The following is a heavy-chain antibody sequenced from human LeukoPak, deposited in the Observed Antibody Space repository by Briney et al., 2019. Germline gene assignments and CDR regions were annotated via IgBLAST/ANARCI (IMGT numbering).Heavy chain of an antibody. V-gene: IGHV3-20*04. J-gene: IGHJ6*03. D-gene: IGHD2-21*01. Sequence: GGSLRLSCTASGFNLDDHGMSWVRQAPAKGLEWVSDINWNGGSTGYADSVKGRFTISRDNAKNSLYLQINSLRAEDTALYYCARVFAVADNYMDVWGKGTTVTVSS. CDR2: INWNGGST. CDR1: GFNLDDHG. CDR3: ARVFAVADNYMDV.